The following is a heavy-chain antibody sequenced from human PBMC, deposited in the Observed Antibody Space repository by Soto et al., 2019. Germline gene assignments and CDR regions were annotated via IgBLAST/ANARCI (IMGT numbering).Heavy chain of an antibody. D-gene: IGHD2-2*01. CDR1: VGSISSSSYY. V-gene: IGHV4-39*07. CDR2: INHSGST. CDR3: ARGVSYQLLSGYYYYYGMDV. Sequence: SETLSLTCTVSVGSISSSSYYWGWIRQPPGKGLEWIGEINHSGSTNYNPSLKSRVTISVDTSKNQFSLKLSSVTAADTAVYYCARGVSYQLLSGYYYYYGMDVWGQGTTVTVSS. J-gene: IGHJ6*02.